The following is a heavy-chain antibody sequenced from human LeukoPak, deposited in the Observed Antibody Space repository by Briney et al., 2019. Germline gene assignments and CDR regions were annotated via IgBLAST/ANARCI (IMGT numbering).Heavy chain of an antibody. J-gene: IGHJ4*02. CDR2: MNEYPTTI. CDR3: ARGGVNPVDH. V-gene: IGHV3-74*01. CDR1: GFPFNSFW. D-gene: IGHD1-14*01. Sequence: GGSLRLSCAASGFPFNSFWMHWVRQAPGKGLVWVSDMNEYPTTIRYADSVEGRFTISRDNAKSILYLQMNNLRAEDTAMYFCARGGVNPVDHWGQGTLVTVSS.